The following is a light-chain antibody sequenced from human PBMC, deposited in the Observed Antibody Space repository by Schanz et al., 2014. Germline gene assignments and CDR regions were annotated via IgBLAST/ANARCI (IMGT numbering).Light chain of an antibody. CDR3: FSYAGSNNLA. CDR1: SSDVGGYNF. CDR2: EVS. J-gene: IGLJ2*01. V-gene: IGLV2-8*01. Sequence: QSALTQPPSASGSPGQSVTISCTGTSSDVGGYNFVSWYQQHPGKAPKLMIYEVSNRPSGVPDRFSGSKSGNTASLTVSGLQAEDEADYYCFSYAGSNNLAFGGGTKLTVL.